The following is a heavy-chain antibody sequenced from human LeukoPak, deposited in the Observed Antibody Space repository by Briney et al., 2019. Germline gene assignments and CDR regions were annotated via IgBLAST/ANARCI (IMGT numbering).Heavy chain of an antibody. J-gene: IGHJ5*02. CDR1: GFSFSSFA. V-gene: IGHV3-23*01. CDR3: TKDPNGDYVGAFDP. D-gene: IGHD4-17*01. Sequence: GGSLRLSCAASGFSFSSFAMTWVRQAPGKGLEWVSSITGTHYTTYNTDSVKGRFTISRDNSKNTLYLQMNSLRADDTAVYYCTKDPNGDYVGAFDPWGQGTLVTVSS. CDR2: ITGTHYTT.